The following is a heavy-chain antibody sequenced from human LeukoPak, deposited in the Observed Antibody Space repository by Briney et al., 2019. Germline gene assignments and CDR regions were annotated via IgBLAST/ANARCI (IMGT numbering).Heavy chain of an antibody. V-gene: IGHV4-39*01. D-gene: IGHD6-19*01. Sequence: SETLSLTCNFSGASISRSTFFWGWIRQPAGKGLEWIGSIFYIGSTYYNPSLRSRVIVSLDTSKNQFSLKLSSVTATDTAVYYCAAMTYNSGWHWNFDYWGQGTLVTVSS. CDR1: GASISRSTFF. CDR2: IFYIGST. J-gene: IGHJ4*02. CDR3: AAMTYNSGWHWNFDY.